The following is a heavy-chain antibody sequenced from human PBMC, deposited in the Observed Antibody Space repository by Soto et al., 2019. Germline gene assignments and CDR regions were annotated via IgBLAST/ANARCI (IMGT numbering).Heavy chain of an antibody. V-gene: IGHV3-48*01. CDR1: GFTFSSYS. Sequence: PGGSLRLSCAASGFTFSSYSMNWVRQAPGKGLEWVSYISSSSSTIYYADSVKGRFTISRDNAKNSLYLQMNSLRAEDTAVYYCARDXYCSGGSCYSDAFDIWGEGTMVTVSS. J-gene: IGHJ3*02. CDR3: ARDXYCSGGSCYSDAFDI. D-gene: IGHD2-15*01. CDR2: ISSSSSTI.